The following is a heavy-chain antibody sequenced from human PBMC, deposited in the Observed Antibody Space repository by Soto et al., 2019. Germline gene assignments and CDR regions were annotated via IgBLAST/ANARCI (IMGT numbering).Heavy chain of an antibody. Sequence: PSETLSLTCSVSGRSMSSNYWSCIRQSPDKGLEWLGYVFYGGTDYNPSLEGRVSMSVETPKSQFSLKLTSVTAADTAAYYCASYRGAFYFDSWGQGIQVTVSS. V-gene: IGHV4-59*01. CDR3: ASYRGAFYFDS. J-gene: IGHJ4*02. CDR2: VFYGGT. D-gene: IGHD4-4*01. CDR1: GRSMSSNY.